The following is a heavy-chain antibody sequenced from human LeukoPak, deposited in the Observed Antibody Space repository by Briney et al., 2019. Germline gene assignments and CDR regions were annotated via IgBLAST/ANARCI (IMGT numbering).Heavy chain of an antibody. J-gene: IGHJ6*03. Sequence: SETLSLTCAVYGGSFSGYYWSWIRQPPGKGLEWIGEINHSGSTNYNPSLKSRVTISVDTSKNQFSLKLSSVTAADTAVYYCARAKLDYDILTEDYYYMDVWDKGTTVTISS. V-gene: IGHV4-34*01. CDR3: ARAKLDYDILTEDYYYMDV. CDR1: GGSFSGYY. CDR2: INHSGST. D-gene: IGHD3-9*01.